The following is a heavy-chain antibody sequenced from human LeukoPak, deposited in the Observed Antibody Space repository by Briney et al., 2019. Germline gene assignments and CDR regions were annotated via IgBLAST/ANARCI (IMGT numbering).Heavy chain of an antibody. CDR2: INHSGSA. CDR3: ARQQISFFGVVQTWFDP. D-gene: IGHD3-3*01. J-gene: IGHJ5*02. Sequence: PSETLSLTCAVYGGSFSGYYWSWIRQPPGKGLEWIGEINHSGSANYNPSLKSRVTISIDTSKNQFFLTLRSVTAADTAVYYCARQQISFFGVVQTWFDPWGQGTLVTVSS. CDR1: GGSFSGYY. V-gene: IGHV4-34*01.